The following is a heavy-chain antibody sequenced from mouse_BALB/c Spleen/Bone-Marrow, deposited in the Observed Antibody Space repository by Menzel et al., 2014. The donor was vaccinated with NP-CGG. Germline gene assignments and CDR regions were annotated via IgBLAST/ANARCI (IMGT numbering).Heavy chain of an antibody. J-gene: IGHJ4*01. CDR1: GFTSSSFG. Sequence: EVQGVESGGGLVQPGGSRKLSCAASGFTSSSFGMHWVRQAPEKGLEWVAYISSGSSTIYYADTVKGRFTISRDNPKNTLFLQMTSLRSEDTAMYYCARSRGNYLYYAMDYWGQGTSVTVSS. CDR3: ARSRGNYLYYAMDY. D-gene: IGHD2-1*01. V-gene: IGHV5-17*02. CDR2: ISSGSSTI.